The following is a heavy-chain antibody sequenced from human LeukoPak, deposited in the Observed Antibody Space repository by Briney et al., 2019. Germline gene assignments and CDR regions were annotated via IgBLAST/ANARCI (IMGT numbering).Heavy chain of an antibody. CDR3: AKDVVRGVISAFDY. D-gene: IGHD3-10*01. CDR2: IRNDGSII. J-gene: IGHJ4*02. V-gene: IGHV3-30*02. Sequence: GGSLRLSCAASGFTFSSYGMHWIRQAPGKGLEWVAFIRNDGSIIYNADSVKGRFTISRDNSKNTLDLQMNSLRVEDTAIYYCAKDVVRGVISAFDYWGQGTLVTVSS. CDR1: GFTFSSYG.